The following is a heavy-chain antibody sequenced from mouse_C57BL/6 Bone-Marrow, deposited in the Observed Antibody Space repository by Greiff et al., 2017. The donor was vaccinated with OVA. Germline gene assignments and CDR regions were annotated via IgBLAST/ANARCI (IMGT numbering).Heavy chain of an antibody. Sequence: QVQLQQPGTELVKPGASVKLSCKASGYTFTSYWMQWVKQRPGQGLEWIGNINPSNGGTNYNEKFKSKATMTVDKSSNRNYMQLSSLTSGDSEVYDRARSLYYYGCCFYWYVDVGGRGKAVTVSS. CDR2: INPSNGGT. D-gene: IGHD1-1*01. CDR1: GYTFTSYW. CDR3: ARSLYYYGCCFYWYVDV. V-gene: IGHV1-53*01. J-gene: IGHJ1*03.